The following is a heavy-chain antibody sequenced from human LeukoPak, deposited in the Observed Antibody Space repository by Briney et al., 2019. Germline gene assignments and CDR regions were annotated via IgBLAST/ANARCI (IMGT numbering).Heavy chain of an antibody. Sequence: GGSLRLSCVASGFTFSNAWMSWVRQAPGEGLEWVGRIKSKTDGGTTDYAAPVKGRFTISRDDSKNTLYLQMNSLKTEDTAVYYCTTDTPMYYYGSGSSTRFDPWGQGTLVTVSS. CDR3: TTDTPMYYYGSGSSTRFDP. D-gene: IGHD3-10*01. V-gene: IGHV3-15*01. CDR1: GFTFSNAW. J-gene: IGHJ5*02. CDR2: IKSKTDGGTT.